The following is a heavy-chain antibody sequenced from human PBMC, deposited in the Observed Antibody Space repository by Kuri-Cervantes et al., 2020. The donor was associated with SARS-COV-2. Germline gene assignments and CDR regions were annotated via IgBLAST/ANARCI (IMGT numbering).Heavy chain of an antibody. D-gene: IGHD3-22*01. Sequence: ASVKVSCKASGYTFTSYAMHWVRQAPGQRLEWMGWINAGNGNTKYSQKFQGRVTMTRDTSTSTVYMELSSLRSEDTAVYYCARDYYDSSGYYSGMDVWGQGTMVTVSS. CDR2: INAGNGNT. CDR1: GYTFTSYA. V-gene: IGHV1-3*01. CDR3: ARDYYDSSGYYSGMDV. J-gene: IGHJ6*02.